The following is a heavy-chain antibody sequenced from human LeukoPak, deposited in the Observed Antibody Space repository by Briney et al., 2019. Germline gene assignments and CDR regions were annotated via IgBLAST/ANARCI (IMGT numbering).Heavy chain of an antibody. D-gene: IGHD1-1*01. V-gene: IGHV3-23*01. J-gene: IGHJ3*02. CDR3: ALNGREVPSGAFDI. CDR1: GCTFSNYA. Sequence: GGSLRLSCAASGCTFSNYAMSWVRQAPGKGLEWVSAISGSGGRTYYADPVKGRFTISRDNSKNTLYLQMNSLRAEDTAVYYCALNGREVPSGAFDIWGQGTMVTVSS. CDR2: ISGSGGRT.